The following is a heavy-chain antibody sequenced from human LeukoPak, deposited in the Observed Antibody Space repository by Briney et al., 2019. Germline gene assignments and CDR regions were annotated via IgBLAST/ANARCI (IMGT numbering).Heavy chain of an antibody. V-gene: IGHV5-51*01. CDR2: IYPGDSDT. Sequence: GESLKISCKGSGYSFTSYWIGWVRQMPGKGLEWMGIIYPGDSDTRYSPSFQGQVTISADKSISAAYLQWSSLKASDTAMYYCASGYGGWELLGDFDYWGQGTLVTVSS. CDR3: ASGYGGWELLGDFDY. D-gene: IGHD1-26*01. CDR1: GYSFTSYW. J-gene: IGHJ4*02.